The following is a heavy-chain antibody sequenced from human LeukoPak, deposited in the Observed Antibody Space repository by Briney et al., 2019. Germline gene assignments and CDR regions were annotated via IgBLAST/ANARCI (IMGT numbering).Heavy chain of an antibody. CDR3: ARVLYSSGWYSWGDY. J-gene: IGHJ4*02. V-gene: IGHV1-46*01. Sequence: ASVKVSCKASGYTFTSYYMHWVRQAPGQGLEWMGIINPSGGSTSYAQKFQGRVTMTRDTSTSTVYMELSSLRSEDTAVYYCARVLYSSGWYSWGDYWGQGTLATVSS. CDR2: INPSGGST. D-gene: IGHD6-19*01. CDR1: GYTFTSYY.